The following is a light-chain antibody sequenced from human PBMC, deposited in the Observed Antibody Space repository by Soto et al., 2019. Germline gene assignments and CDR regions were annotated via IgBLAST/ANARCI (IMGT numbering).Light chain of an antibody. V-gene: IGKV1-39*01. Sequence: DIQMTQSPSSLSASVGDRVTITCRASQSIGPSLSWYQEKPGTPPRLLIYVASSLESGVPSRFSGSASGTDFTLTISSLQPEDFATYYWQQSHSSPLTFGQGTKVEI. CDR1: QSIGPS. J-gene: IGKJ1*01. CDR3: QQSHSSPLT. CDR2: VAS.